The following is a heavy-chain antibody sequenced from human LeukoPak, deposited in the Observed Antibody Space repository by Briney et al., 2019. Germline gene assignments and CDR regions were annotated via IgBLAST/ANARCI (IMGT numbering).Heavy chain of an antibody. D-gene: IGHD6-19*01. V-gene: IGHV3-23*01. CDR3: AKDRQYSSGAGLDY. J-gene: IGHJ4*02. CDR1: GFSCSTYG. Sequence: GGSLRLSCVASGFSCSTYGMSWVRQAPGKGLEWLSSIGGSGSSTYFADPVRGRFTISRDNTKNTLYLQMNSLRAEDTAVYYCAKDRQYSSGAGLDYWGQGTLVTASS. CDR2: IGGSGSST.